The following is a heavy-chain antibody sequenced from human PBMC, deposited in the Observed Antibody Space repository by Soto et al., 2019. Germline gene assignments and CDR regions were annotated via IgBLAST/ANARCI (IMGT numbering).Heavy chain of an antibody. CDR2: IYYSGSG. Sequence: QVQLQESGPGLVKPSQTLSLTCTVSGDSISSRTYYWSWIRQHPGKALEWIGYIYYSGSGNNNPSHKSRVTVSVDASMNEFSVKLSSVTSADTAVYYCARVNLVPAYWEWCDPWGQGTLVTVSS. CDR3: ARVNLVPAYWEWCDP. CDR1: GDSISSRTYY. V-gene: IGHV4-31*03. D-gene: IGHD2-2*01. J-gene: IGHJ5*02.